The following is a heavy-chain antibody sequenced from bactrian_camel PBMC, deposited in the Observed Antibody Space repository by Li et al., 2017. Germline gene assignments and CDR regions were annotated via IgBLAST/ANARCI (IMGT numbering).Heavy chain of an antibody. Sequence: WFRQAPGKEREGVAAIRVGDGSTYYADSVKGRSTISLDNAKNTLYLQMNSLKPEDTAMYYCAVTRPTRYCSGGYSYESYYWGQGTQV. CDR2: IRVGDGST. V-gene: IGHV3S68*01. CDR3: AVTRPTRYCSGGYSYESYY. J-gene: IGHJ4*01. D-gene: IGHD2*01.